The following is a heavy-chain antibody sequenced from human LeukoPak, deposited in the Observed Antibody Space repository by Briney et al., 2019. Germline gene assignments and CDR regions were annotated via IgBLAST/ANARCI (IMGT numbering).Heavy chain of an antibody. CDR2: ISRNGADT. V-gene: IGHV3-23*01. J-gene: IGHJ4*02. CDR1: GFPFIFA. CDR3: AKQSTARSLGE. D-gene: IGHD6-6*01. Sequence: GGSLRLSCVASGFPFIFAMSWVRQAPGKGLEWVSTISRNGADTYYADSVRGRFTISRDNSKNMLYLQMNSLRAKDTAVYYCAKQSTARSLGEGGQGTLVTVSS.